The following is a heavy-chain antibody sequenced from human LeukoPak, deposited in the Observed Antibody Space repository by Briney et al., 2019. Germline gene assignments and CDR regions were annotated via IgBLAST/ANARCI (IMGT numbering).Heavy chain of an antibody. V-gene: IGHV3-15*01. J-gene: IGHJ4*02. D-gene: IGHD3-10*01. Sequence: GGSLRLSCAASGFTVNQAWMSWVRQAPGRGLEWVGRIRKQSDGGTADSAASVKGRFTISRDESKNMVYIQMSSLRPEDTGLYYCTTSLGPGELSGFDHWGQGTLVTVAS. CDR1: GFTVNQAW. CDR2: IRKQSDGGTA. CDR3: TTSLGPGELSGFDH.